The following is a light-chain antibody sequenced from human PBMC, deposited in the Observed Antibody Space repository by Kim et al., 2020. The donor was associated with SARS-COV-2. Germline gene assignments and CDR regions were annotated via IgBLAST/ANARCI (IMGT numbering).Light chain of an antibody. CDR2: LNSDGSH. CDR1: NGHTSYA. Sequence: SVKPTRTPCNGHTSYAIAWHQQQPEEGPRYLMKLNSDGSHSKGDGIPDRFSGSSSGAERYLTISSLQSEDEADYYCQTWGTGIGVFGGGTQLTVL. J-gene: IGLJ3*02. V-gene: IGLV4-69*01. CDR3: QTWGTGIGV.